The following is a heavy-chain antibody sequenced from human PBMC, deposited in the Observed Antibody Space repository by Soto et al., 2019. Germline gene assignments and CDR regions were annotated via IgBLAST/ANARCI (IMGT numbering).Heavy chain of an antibody. CDR3: VRAPNYIYLYDAFDI. D-gene: IGHD1-7*01. J-gene: IGHJ3*02. V-gene: IGHV3-30-3*01. CDR1: GFTFSSYA. Sequence: SLRLSCAASGFTFSSYAMHWVRQAPGKGLEWVAVISYDGSNKYYADSVKGRFTISRDNAKNSLYLQLNSLRAEDAAVYYCVRAPNYIYLYDAFDIWGQGTMVTVSS. CDR2: ISYDGSNK.